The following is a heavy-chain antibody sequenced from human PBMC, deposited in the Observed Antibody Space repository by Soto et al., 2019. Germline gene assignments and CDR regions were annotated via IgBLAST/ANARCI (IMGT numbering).Heavy chain of an antibody. CDR1: GFSFSSYF. D-gene: IGHD1-26*01. CDR2: VPGDGSRA. Sequence: EVQLVESGGGSVQPGGSLRLSCAASGFSFSSYFMAWVRQAPGEGLVSVSHVPGDGSRASYADSVMGRFTISRHNAKNTLYLHMDSLRDDDTAIYYCARENWYSLDVWGQGTTVTVSS. CDR3: ARENWYSLDV. J-gene: IGHJ6*02. V-gene: IGHV3-74*01.